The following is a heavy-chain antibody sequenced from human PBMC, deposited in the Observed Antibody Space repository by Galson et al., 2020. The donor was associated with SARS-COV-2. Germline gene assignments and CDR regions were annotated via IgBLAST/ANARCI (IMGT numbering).Heavy chain of an antibody. Sequence: SETLSLTCTVSGGSISSYYWSWIRQPPGKGLEWIGYIYYSGSTNYNPSLKSRVTISVDTSKNQFSLKLSSVTAADTAVYYCARDQGNDFWSGYSLDYWGQGTLVTVSS. V-gene: IGHV4-59*01. J-gene: IGHJ4*02. CDR2: IYYSGST. D-gene: IGHD3-3*01. CDR1: GGSISSYY. CDR3: ARDQGNDFWSGYSLDY.